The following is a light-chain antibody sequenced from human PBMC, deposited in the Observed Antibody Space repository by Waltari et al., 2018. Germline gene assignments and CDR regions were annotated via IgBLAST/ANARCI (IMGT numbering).Light chain of an antibody. Sequence: DIRLTQSPSSLSASAGDRVTITCRASQSIRSFLNWYQQKPGKAHKLLIYDKFNLQTGVPPRFSGSGSGTDFTLTINSLQPDDFATYYWQQSRDTPRTFGQGTKVEIK. CDR3: QQSRDTPRT. J-gene: IGKJ1*01. CDR1: QSIRSF. V-gene: IGKV1-39*01. CDR2: DKF.